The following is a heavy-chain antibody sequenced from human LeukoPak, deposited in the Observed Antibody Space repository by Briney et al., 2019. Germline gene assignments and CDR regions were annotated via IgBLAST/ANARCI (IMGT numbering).Heavy chain of an antibody. CDR1: GFTFSRYT. V-gene: IGHV3-48*04. CDR3: AKDGGLWVSAHWGDS. J-gene: IGHJ4*02. D-gene: IGHD7-27*01. Sequence: PGGSLRLSCAASGFTFSRYTMNWVRQAPGKGLEWVSHISTSGSAMYYADSVKGRFTISRDNSKNTLYLQMNSLGAEDTAVYYCAKDGGLWVSAHWGDSWGRGTLVTVSS. CDR2: ISTSGSAM.